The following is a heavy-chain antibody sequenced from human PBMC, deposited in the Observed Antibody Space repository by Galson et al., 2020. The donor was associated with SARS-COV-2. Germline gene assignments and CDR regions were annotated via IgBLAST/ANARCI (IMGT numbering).Heavy chain of an antibody. J-gene: IGHJ4*02. D-gene: IGHD3-10*01. CDR3: ARRVPDRDYFDL. Sequence: SETLSLTCTVSGGSISRSSNCWAWIRQPPGMGLECTATVCYTGNTYYNPSLKSRVTISVDTSKSEFPLKLSSVTAADTAVYYCARRVPDRDYFDLWGQGTLVTVSS. CDR2: VCYTGNT. V-gene: IGHV4-39*06. CDR1: GGSISRSSNC.